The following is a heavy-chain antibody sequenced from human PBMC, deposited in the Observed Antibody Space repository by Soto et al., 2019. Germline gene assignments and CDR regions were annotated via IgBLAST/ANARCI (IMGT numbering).Heavy chain of an antibody. D-gene: IGHD5-12*01. V-gene: IGHV1-46*03. CDR2: INPSGGST. CDR3: ASSGYGQRGAFGY. J-gene: IGHJ4*02. CDR1: GYTFTSYY. Sequence: QVQLVQSGAEVKKPGASVKVSCKASGYTFTSYYMHWVRQAPGQGLEWMGIINPSGGSTSYAQKFQGRVTMTRDTSTSTVYMELSSLRSEDTAVYHCASSGYGQRGAFGYWGQGTLVTVSS.